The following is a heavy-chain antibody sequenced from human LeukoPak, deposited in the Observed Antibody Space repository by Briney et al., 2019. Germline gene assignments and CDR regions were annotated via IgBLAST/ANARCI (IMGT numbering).Heavy chain of an antibody. D-gene: IGHD1-7*01. V-gene: IGHV3-20*04. CDR2: INWNGGST. Sequence: GGSLRLSCAASGFTFDDYGMSWVRHAPGKGLEWVSGINWNGGSTGYADSVKGRFTISRDNARNSLYLQMNSLRAEDTALYYCARDHRTLELAAVWGKGTTVTVSS. CDR3: ARDHRTLELAAV. CDR1: GFTFDDYG. J-gene: IGHJ6*04.